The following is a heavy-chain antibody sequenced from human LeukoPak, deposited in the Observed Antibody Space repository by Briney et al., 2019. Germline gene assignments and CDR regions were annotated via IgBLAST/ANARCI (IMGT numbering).Heavy chain of an antibody. CDR3: ARANFWSGYVAFDI. CDR1: GGSISSYY. V-gene: IGHV4-59*01. CDR2: IYYSGST. D-gene: IGHD3-3*01. Sequence: PETLSLTCTVSGGSISSYYWSWIRQPPGKGLEWIGYIYYSGSTNYNPSLKSRVTISVDTSKNQFSLKLSSVTAADTAVYYCARANFWSGYVAFDIWGQGTMVTVSS. J-gene: IGHJ3*02.